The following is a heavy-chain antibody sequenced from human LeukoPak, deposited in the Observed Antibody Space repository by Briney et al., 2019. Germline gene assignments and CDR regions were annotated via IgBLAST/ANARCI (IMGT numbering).Heavy chain of an antibody. J-gene: IGHJ5*02. D-gene: IGHD4-17*01. CDR3: ARVITVTRSPWSWGPKKIGQEVNWFDP. CDR1: GYTFSDYS. V-gene: IGHV1-18*01. Sequence: ASVKVSCKASGYTFSDYSITWVRQAPGQGLEWMGWISPYNADTNYAQNFQGRVTMTTDRSTRTAYMELRNLRSDDTAVYYCARVITVTRSPWSWGPKKIGQEVNWFDPWGQGTLITVS. CDR2: ISPYNADT.